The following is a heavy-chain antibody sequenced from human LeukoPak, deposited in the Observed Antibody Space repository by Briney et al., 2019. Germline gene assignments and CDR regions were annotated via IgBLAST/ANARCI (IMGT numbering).Heavy chain of an antibody. J-gene: IGHJ4*02. CDR3: ARADYYGSGRVDY. CDR2: IKQEGSEK. Sequence: GGSLRLSCAASGFTFSSYWMSWVRQAPGKGLGWVANIKQEGSEKYYVDSVKGRFTISRDNAKNSLYLQMNSLRAEDTAVYYCARADYYGSGRVDYWGQGTLVTVSS. CDR1: GFTFSSYW. D-gene: IGHD3-10*01. V-gene: IGHV3-7*04.